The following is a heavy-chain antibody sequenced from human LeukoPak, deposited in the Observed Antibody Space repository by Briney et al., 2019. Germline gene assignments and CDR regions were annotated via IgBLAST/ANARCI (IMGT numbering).Heavy chain of an antibody. J-gene: IGHJ4*02. D-gene: IGHD3-3*01. CDR2: ITANGDAT. V-gene: IGHV3-23*01. CDR1: GFIFRSYA. Sequence: GGSLRLSCVGSGFIFRSYAVTWVRQAPGKGLQWVSSITANGDATYYADSVKGRFTISRDNSKNTLYLQMSSLRAEDTAVYFCATFGVIVRNDYFGFWGQGALVAVSS. CDR3: ATFGVIVRNDYFGF.